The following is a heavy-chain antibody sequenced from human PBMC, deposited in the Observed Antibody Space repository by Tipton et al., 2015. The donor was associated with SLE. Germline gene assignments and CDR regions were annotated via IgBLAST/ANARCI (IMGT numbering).Heavy chain of an antibody. J-gene: IGHJ3*02. V-gene: IGHV4-34*01. CDR1: GGSFSGYY. D-gene: IGHD5-12*01. CDR2: INHSGST. Sequence: TLSLTCAVYGGSFSGYYWSWIRQPPGKGLEWTGEINHSGSTNYNPSLKSRVTISVDTSKNQFSLKLSSVTAADTAVYYCARGSGYDPHDAFDIWGQGTMVTVSS. CDR3: ARGSGYDPHDAFDI.